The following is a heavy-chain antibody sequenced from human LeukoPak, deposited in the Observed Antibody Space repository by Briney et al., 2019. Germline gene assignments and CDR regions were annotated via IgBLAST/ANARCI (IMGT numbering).Heavy chain of an antibody. Sequence: SETLSLTCTVSGGSISSHYWTWIRQPPGRGVEWFGYIYYGGSTNYNPSLKSRVTISIDTSKKQSSLKLSSVTAADTAVYYCARGLPSSGWPDWGQGTLVTVSS. D-gene: IGHD6-19*01. CDR3: ARGLPSSGWPD. V-gene: IGHV4-59*11. CDR2: IYYGGST. J-gene: IGHJ4*02. CDR1: GGSISSHY.